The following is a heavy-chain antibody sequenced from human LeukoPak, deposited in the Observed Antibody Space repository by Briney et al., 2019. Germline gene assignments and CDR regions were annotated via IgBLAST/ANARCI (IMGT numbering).Heavy chain of an antibody. Sequence: PSETLSLTCTVSGGSISTYYWSWIRQPPGKGLEWIGYIYYSGSTNYNPSLRSRVTISVDTSKKQFSLKVSSVTAADTAVYYCARAGPGYSSGWYDFDLWGRGTLVTVSS. J-gene: IGHJ2*01. CDR2: IYYSGST. V-gene: IGHV4-59*08. CDR3: ARAGPGYSSGWYDFDL. D-gene: IGHD6-19*01. CDR1: GGSISTYY.